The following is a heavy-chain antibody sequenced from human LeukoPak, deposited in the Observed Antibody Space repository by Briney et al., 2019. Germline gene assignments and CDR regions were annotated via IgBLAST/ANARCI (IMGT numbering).Heavy chain of an antibody. V-gene: IGHV1-2*02. D-gene: IGHD1-26*01. CDR3: ARGSEVGATLADLGY. Sequence: ASVKVSCKASGYTFTGYCMHWVRQAPGQGLEWMGWINPNSGGTNYAQKFQGRVTMTRDTSISTAYMELSRLRSDDTAVYYCARGSEVGATLADLGYWGQEPWSPSPQ. CDR1: GYTFTGYC. CDR2: INPNSGGT. J-gene: IGHJ4*01.